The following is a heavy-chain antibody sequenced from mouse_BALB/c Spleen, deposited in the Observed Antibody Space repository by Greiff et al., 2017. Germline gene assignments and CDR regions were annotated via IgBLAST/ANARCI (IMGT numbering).Heavy chain of an antibody. CDR3: TRPGCDGDWYFDV. CDR2: IDSNSGGT. CDR1: GYTFTSYW. J-gene: IGHJ1*01. V-gene: IGHV1-62-3*01. Sequence: QVQLQHPGAELVKPGASVKLSCKASGYTFTSYWMHWVKQGPGRGLEWVGRIDSNSGGTKYNEKFKSKATLTVDKPTSTAYMQLSSLTAEDSAVYYCTRPGCDGDWYFDVWGEGTTVTVSA.